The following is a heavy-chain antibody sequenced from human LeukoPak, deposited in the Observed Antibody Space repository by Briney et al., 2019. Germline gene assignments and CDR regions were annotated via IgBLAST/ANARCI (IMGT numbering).Heavy chain of an antibody. J-gene: IGHJ3*02. V-gene: IGHV4-59*11. CDR2: IYYSGKT. D-gene: IGHD3-22*01. Sequence: PSETLSLTCTVSGGSMSIHYWSWIRQPPGKGLEWIGYIYYSGKTYYNPSLQSRVTISVDTSKNLFSLKVTSVTAADTAVYYCARLLDNDSSGDPDTFDMWGQGTVGTVSS. CDR1: GGSMSIHY. CDR3: ARLLDNDSSGDPDTFDM.